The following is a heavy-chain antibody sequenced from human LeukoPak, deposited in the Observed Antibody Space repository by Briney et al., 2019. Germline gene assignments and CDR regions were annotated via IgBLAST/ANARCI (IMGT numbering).Heavy chain of an antibody. CDR2: IGENGRNT. Sequence: GGSLRLSCTASGFTFSSHWMHWVRQAPGKGLVWVSRIGENGRNTNYADSVKGRFTISRDNAKNSLYLQMNSLRADDTAVYYCATPLDYYDTSGYHQGGDWGQGTLVTVSS. D-gene: IGHD3-22*01. J-gene: IGHJ4*02. V-gene: IGHV3-74*01. CDR1: GFTFSSHW. CDR3: ATPLDYYDTSGYHQGGD.